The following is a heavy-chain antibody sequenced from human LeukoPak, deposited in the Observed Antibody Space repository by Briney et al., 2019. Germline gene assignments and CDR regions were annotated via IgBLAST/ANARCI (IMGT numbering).Heavy chain of an antibody. CDR3: ASGKVGTTLGY. CDR2: IYHSGST. CDR1: GSSISSSDW. V-gene: IGHV4-4*02. Sequence: SETLSLTCAVSGSSISSSDWWGWIRQPPRKGLEWIGEIYHSGSTNYNPSLKSRVTISVDKSKNQFSLKLSSVTAADTAVYYCASGKVGTTLGYWGQGTLVTVSS. D-gene: IGHD1-1*01. J-gene: IGHJ4*02.